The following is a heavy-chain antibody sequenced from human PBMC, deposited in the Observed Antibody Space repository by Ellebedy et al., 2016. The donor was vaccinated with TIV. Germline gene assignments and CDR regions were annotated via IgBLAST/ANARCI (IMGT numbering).Heavy chain of an antibody. J-gene: IGHJ4*02. V-gene: IGHV3-7*01. D-gene: IGHD6-13*01. CDR2: IKEDGSEK. CDR1: GFTFGRYW. CDR3: ARDLSGSLGIAAAGMGYFDF. Sequence: GESLKISCEASGFTFGRYWMNWVRQAPGKGLEWVANIKEDGSEKYYVDSVKGRFTISRDNVKNSLYLEMHSLRAEDTAVFYCARDLSGSLGIAAAGMGYFDFWGQGTLVIVSS.